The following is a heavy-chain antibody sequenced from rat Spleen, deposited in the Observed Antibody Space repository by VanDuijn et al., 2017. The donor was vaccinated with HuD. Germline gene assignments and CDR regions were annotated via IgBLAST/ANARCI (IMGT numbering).Heavy chain of an antibody. CDR3: TRGKLPGYNFDY. D-gene: IGHD1-4*01. V-gene: IGHV5-31*01. J-gene: IGHJ2*01. CDR2: ITNIGGST. Sequence: EVQLVESGGGLVQPGRSLKLSCVASGFTFNNYWMTWIRQAPGKGLEWVASITNIGGSTYYPDSVKGRFTISRDNAKSTLYLQMNSLRSEDTATYYCTRGKLPGYNFDYWGQGVMVTVSS. CDR1: GFTFNNYW.